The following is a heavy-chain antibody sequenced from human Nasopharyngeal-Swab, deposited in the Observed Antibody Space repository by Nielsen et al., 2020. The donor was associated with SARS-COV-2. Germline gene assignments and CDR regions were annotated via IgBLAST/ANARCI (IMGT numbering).Heavy chain of an antibody. V-gene: IGHV3-15*01. CDR2: IKSRAAGGTT. J-gene: IGHJ6*04. D-gene: IGHD6-19*01. CDR3: TTYSSGWL. CDR1: GFTFSKAW. Sequence: GGSLRLSCATSGFTFSKAWMSWVRQAPGKGPEWVGRIKSRAAGGTTDYAAPVIGRFTVPRDDSESTLYLQMSSLKTEDTAVYYCTTYSSGWLWGKGTTVTVSS.